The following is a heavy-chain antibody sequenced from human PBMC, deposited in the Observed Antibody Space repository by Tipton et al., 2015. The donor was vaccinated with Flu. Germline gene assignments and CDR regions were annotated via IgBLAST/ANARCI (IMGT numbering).Heavy chain of an antibody. CDR1: GFTFSSYA. Sequence: QLMQSGGGVVQPGRSLRLSCAASGFTFSSYAMHWVRQAPGKGLEWVAVISYDGSNKYYADSVKGRFTISRDNSKNTLYLQMNSLRAEDTAVYYCARGNYDILTGFIGFDYWGQGTLVTVSS. V-gene: IGHV3-30-3*01. CDR3: ARGNYDILTGFIGFDY. CDR2: ISYDGSNK. J-gene: IGHJ4*02. D-gene: IGHD3-9*01.